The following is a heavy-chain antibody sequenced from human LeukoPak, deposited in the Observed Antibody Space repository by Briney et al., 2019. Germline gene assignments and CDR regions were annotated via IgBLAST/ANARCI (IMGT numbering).Heavy chain of an antibody. CDR3: ARGSAPFGGKGDY. V-gene: IGHV1-8*01. Sequence: ASVKVSYKASGYTFTSYDINWVRQATGQGLEWMGWMNPNSGNTGYAQKFQGRVIMTRNTSISTAYMELSSLRSEDTAVYYCARGSAPFGGKGDYWGQGTLVTVSS. CDR2: MNPNSGNT. CDR1: GYTFTSYD. D-gene: IGHD3-10*01. J-gene: IGHJ4*02.